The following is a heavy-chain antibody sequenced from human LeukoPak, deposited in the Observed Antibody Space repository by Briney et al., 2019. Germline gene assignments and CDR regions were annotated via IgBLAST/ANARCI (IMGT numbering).Heavy chain of an antibody. CDR3: AIPAKASRYGTMVRGAFDY. Sequence: ASVKVSCKASGYTFTGYYMHWVRQAPGQGLEWMGWINPNSGGTNCAQKFQGRVTMTRDTSISTAYMELSRLRSDDTAVYYCAIPAKASRYGTMVRGAFDYWGQGTLVTVSS. CDR2: INPNSGGT. V-gene: IGHV1-2*02. D-gene: IGHD3-10*01. CDR1: GYTFTGYY. J-gene: IGHJ4*02.